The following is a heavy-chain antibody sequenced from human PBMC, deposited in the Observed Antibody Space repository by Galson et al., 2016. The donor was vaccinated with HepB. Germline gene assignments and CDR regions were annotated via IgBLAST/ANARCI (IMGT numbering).Heavy chain of an antibody. Sequence: SVKVSCKASGYSFTDYYMHWVRQAPGQGLEWMGWINPKNGGTKYIEKFQGSVTMTRDTSISTAYLELSRLGSDDTAVYYCARDYYGLGSYSPYWGQGTLVTASS. CDR1: GYSFTDYY. J-gene: IGHJ4*02. CDR2: INPKNGGT. V-gene: IGHV1-2*02. D-gene: IGHD3-10*01. CDR3: ARDYYGLGSYSPY.